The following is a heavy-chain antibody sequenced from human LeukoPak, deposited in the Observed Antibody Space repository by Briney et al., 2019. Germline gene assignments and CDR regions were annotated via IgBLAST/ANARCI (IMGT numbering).Heavy chain of an antibody. Sequence: GGSLRLSCAASGFTFSSYAMNWVRQAPGKGLEWVSGSGTSGDTYYADSVRGRFTISRDNAKNTLYLQMSSLRAEDTAVYHCAQKTPGAPPFDYWGQGTLVTVSS. D-gene: IGHD2-8*02. CDR1: GFTFSSYA. J-gene: IGHJ4*02. CDR2: SGTSGDT. V-gene: IGHV3-23*01. CDR3: AQKTPGAPPFDY.